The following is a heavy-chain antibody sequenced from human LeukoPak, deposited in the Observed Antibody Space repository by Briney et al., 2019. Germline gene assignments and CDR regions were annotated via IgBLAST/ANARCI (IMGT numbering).Heavy chain of an antibody. CDR1: GFTFSSYA. CDR2: ISGSGGST. CDR3: AKGEWLAGFDY. J-gene: IGHJ4*02. Sequence: GGTLRLSCAASGFTFSSYAMSWVRQAPGKGLEWVSAISGSGGSTYYADSVKGRFTISRDNSKNTLYLQMNNLRAEDTAVYYCAKGEWLAGFDYWGQGTLVTVSS. V-gene: IGHV3-23*01. D-gene: IGHD6-19*01.